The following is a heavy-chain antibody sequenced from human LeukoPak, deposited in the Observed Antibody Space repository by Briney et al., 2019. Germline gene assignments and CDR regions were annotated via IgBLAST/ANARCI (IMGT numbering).Heavy chain of an antibody. CDR3: ARTITFGGVIVIPDYFDY. D-gene: IGHD3-16*02. J-gene: IGHJ4*02. CDR2: IYYSGST. Sequence: SETLSLTCTVSGGSISSYYWSWIRQPPGKGLEWIGYIYYSGSTNYNPSLKSRVAISVDTSKNQFSLKLSSVTAADTAVYYCARTITFGGVIVIPDYFDYWGQGTLVTVSS. V-gene: IGHV4-59*01. CDR1: GGSISSYY.